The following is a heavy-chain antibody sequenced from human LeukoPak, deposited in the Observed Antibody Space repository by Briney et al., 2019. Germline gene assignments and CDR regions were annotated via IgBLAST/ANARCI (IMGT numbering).Heavy chain of an antibody. CDR1: GFTFSSYE. Sequence: GGSLGLSCAASGFTFSSYEMNWVRQAPGKGLEWVSYISSSGSTIYYADSVKGRFTISRDNAKNSLYLQMNSLRAEDTAVYYCAREAFTMVRGVEVYGMDVWGKGTTVTVSS. J-gene: IGHJ6*04. CDR2: ISSSGSTI. D-gene: IGHD3-10*01. CDR3: AREAFTMVRGVEVYGMDV. V-gene: IGHV3-48*03.